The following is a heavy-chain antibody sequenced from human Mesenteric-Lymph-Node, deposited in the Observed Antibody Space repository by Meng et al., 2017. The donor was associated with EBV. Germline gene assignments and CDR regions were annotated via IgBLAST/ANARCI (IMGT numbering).Heavy chain of an antibody. Sequence: QITLKESGPTLVKPTXTLTLTCTFSGFSLSTYAVGVGWIRQPPGTALEWLALIYWDDDERYSPSLKSRLTITKDTSINQVVLTMTNMDPVDTATYYCVHGRGGGNSAIFDYWGQGTQVTVSS. CDR2: IYWDDDE. D-gene: IGHD4-23*01. CDR3: VHGRGGGNSAIFDY. V-gene: IGHV2-5*02. J-gene: IGHJ4*02. CDR1: GFSLSTYAVG.